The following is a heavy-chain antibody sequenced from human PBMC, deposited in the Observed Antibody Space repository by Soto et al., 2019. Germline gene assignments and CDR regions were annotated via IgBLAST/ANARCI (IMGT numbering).Heavy chain of an antibody. CDR1: GFTVSTNY. J-gene: IGHJ4*02. CDR2: IYSGGST. D-gene: IGHD3-16*01. V-gene: IGHV3-66*01. Sequence: LRLSCAASGFTVSTNYMNWVRQAPGKGLEWVSVIYSGGSTYYADSVEGRFTISRDNSKNTLFLQMNSLRVEDTAVYYCARGEPHHYFDYWGQGTLVTVSS. CDR3: ARGEPHHYFDY.